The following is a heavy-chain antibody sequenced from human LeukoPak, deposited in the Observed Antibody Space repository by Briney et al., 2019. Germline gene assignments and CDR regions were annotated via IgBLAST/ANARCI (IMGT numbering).Heavy chain of an antibody. CDR2: LSGSGGNT. CDR3: AKGSYYYDSADYFDY. CDR1: GFTFSSYS. J-gene: IGHJ4*02. D-gene: IGHD3-22*01. V-gene: IGHV3-23*01. Sequence: GGSLRLSCAASGFTFSSYSMNWVRQAPGKGLEWVSTLSGSGGNTYYADSVKGRVTISRDNSKNTLYLQMNSLRAEDTAVYHCAKGSYYYDSADYFDYWGQGTLVTVSS.